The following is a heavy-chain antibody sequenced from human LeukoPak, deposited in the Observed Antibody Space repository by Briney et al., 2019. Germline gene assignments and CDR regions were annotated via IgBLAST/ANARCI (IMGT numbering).Heavy chain of an antibody. CDR1: GGSISSYY. V-gene: IGHV4-4*07. CDR3: ARHSARGMIVNY. D-gene: IGHD3-22*01. CDR2: IYTSGST. J-gene: IGHJ4*02. Sequence: SETLSLTCTVSGGSISSYYWSWIRQPAGKGLEWIGRIYTSGSTNYNPSLKSRVTISVDTSKNLFSLKLSSVTAADTAVYYCARHSARGMIVNYWGQGTLVTVSS.